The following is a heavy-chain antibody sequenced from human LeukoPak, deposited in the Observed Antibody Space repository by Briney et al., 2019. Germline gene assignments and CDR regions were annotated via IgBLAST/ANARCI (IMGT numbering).Heavy chain of an antibody. Sequence: PGGSLRLSCAASGFTVSSNYMSWVRQAPGKGLEWVSVIYSCGSTNYADSVRDRFTISRDNSKNSLYLQMNSLRAEDTAVYYCARGWNYFRYWGQGTLVTVSS. CDR3: ARGWNYFRY. CDR2: IYSCGST. CDR1: GFTVSSNY. V-gene: IGHV3-66*01. D-gene: IGHD1-1*01. J-gene: IGHJ4*02.